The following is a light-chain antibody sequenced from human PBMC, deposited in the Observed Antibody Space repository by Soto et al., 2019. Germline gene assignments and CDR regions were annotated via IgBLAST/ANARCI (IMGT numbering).Light chain of an antibody. V-gene: IGKV3-11*01. CDR3: QQRSNWPQIT. CDR1: QSVSSY. J-gene: IGKJ5*01. CDR2: DAS. Sequence: PGDRATLSCRASQSVSSYLAWYQQKPGQAPRLLIYDASNRATGIPARFSGSGSGTDFTLTISSLEPEDFAVYYCQQRSNWPQITFGQGTRLEIK.